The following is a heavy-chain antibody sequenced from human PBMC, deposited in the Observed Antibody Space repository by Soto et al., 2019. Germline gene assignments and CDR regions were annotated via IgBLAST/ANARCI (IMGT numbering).Heavy chain of an antibody. J-gene: IGHJ6*02. CDR2: IYYSGST. CDR3: ARGWGYYGSGSMHYYYGMDV. V-gene: IGHV4-59*12. CDR1: GGSISSYY. Sequence: SETLSLTCTVSGGSISSYYWSWIRQPPGKGLEWIGYIYYSGSTNYNPSLKSRVTISVDTSKNQFSLKLSSVTAADTAVYYCARGWGYYGSGSMHYYYGMDVWGQGTTVTVSS. D-gene: IGHD3-10*01.